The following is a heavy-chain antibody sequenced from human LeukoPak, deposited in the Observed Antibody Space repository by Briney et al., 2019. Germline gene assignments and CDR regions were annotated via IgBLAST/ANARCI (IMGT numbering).Heavy chain of an antibody. D-gene: IGHD3-22*01. CDR2: ISGSGGST. V-gene: IGHV3-23*01. J-gene: IGHJ4*02. CDR1: GFTLSGYT. CDR3: AKCVGGGSGVYFYDDSCYYFDY. Sequence: GGSLRLSCAPSGFTLSGYTTRWVCQAPGKGLEWVSAISGSGGSTYYADSVKGRFTISRYNSKNTLYLQSNSLRAEDTALYYSAKCVGGGSGVYFYDDSCYYFDYWGQGTLVTVSS.